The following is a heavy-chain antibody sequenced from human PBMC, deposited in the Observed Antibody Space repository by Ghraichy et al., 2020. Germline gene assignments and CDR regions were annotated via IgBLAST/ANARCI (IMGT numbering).Heavy chain of an antibody. CDR3: ARDPPGDSSGYPPYYGMDV. Sequence: ASVKVSCKASGYTFTSYGISWVRQAPGQGLEWMGWISAYNGNTNYAQKLQGRVTMTTDTSTSTAYMELRSLRSDDTAVYYCARDPPGDSSGYPPYYGMDVWGQGTTVTVSS. CDR2: ISAYNGNT. CDR1: GYTFTSYG. J-gene: IGHJ6*02. D-gene: IGHD3-22*01. V-gene: IGHV1-18*04.